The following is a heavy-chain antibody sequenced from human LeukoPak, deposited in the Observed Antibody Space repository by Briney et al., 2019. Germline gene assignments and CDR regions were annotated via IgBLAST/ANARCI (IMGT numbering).Heavy chain of an antibody. Sequence: QPGRSLRLPCAASGFTFSSYAMHWVRQAPGKGLEWVAVISYDGSNKYYADSVKGRFTISRDNSKNTLYLQMNSLRAEDTAVYYCARDLGTPDYYYYGMDVWGQGTTVTVSS. V-gene: IGHV3-30-3*01. J-gene: IGHJ6*02. CDR1: GFTFSSYA. CDR3: ARDLGTPDYYYYGMDV. CDR2: ISYDGSNK. D-gene: IGHD7-27*01.